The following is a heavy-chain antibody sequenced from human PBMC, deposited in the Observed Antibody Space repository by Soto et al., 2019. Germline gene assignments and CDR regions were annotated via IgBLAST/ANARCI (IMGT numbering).Heavy chain of an antibody. CDR2: INHSGCT. D-gene: IGHD3-16*01. CDR1: GGSISAYY. J-gene: IGHJ4*02. CDR3: SRSHGRFAH. V-gene: IGHV4-34*01. Sequence: SSETLSLTCAVSGGSISAYYCNWICHPPAPGLERNGEINHSGCTNYNPSLTGRVTISIATYKGQYPLKLSSLTVAATAIYFYSRSHGRFAHWGQGTLVTVSS.